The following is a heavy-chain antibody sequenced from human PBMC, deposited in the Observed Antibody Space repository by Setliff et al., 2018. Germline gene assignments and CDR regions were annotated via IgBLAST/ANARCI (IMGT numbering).Heavy chain of an antibody. CDR1: GGSVGSGYY. D-gene: IGHD2-21*01. CDR3: TRELWPGSGCAFDI. CDR2: IHENGKS. V-gene: IGHV4-61*01. Sequence: SETLSLTCTVSGGSVGSGYYWNWIRQSPDNRLQWIAEIHENGKSKYNPSLKSRVTISMERSRNQFSLRLNSVTAADTAIYYCTRELWPGSGCAFDIWGRGTMVTV. J-gene: IGHJ3*02.